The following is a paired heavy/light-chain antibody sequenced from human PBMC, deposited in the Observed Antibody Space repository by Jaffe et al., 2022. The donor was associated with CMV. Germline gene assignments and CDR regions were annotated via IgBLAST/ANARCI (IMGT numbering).Light chain of an antibody. Sequence: SSELTQDPTVSVALGQTVRITCQGNSLRYYYASWYQQKPGQAPLLVIYGKNNRPSGIPDRFSGSSSGNTASLTITGAQAEDEADYYCHSRDSTGNHLGVVFGGGTRLTVL. V-gene: IGLV3-19*01. CDR1: SLRYYY. CDR3: HSRDSTGNHLGVV. CDR2: GKN. J-gene: IGLJ2*01.
Heavy chain of an antibody. Sequence: QVQLQQWGARLSRPSETLSLTCTLSGGSFSNFYWNWIRQSPGKGLEWIAEMDQSGTFNYNASLKSRVTVSVDRSKNLFSLSLTSVTAADAAVYYCARGLAFGSGSSGPRQRSGYYYHYMDVWGKGTTVTVSS. V-gene: IGHV4-34*01. CDR2: MDQSGTF. J-gene: IGHJ6*03. D-gene: IGHD3-10*01. CDR1: GGSFSNFY. CDR3: ARGLAFGSGSSGPRQRSGYYYHYMDV.